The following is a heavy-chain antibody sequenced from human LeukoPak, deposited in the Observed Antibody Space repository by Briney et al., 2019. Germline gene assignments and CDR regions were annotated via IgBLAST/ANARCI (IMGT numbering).Heavy chain of an antibody. J-gene: IGHJ5*02. D-gene: IGHD3-10*01. V-gene: IGHV1-69*13. Sequence: SVKVSCKASGGTFSSYGISWVRQAPGQGLEWMGGIIPIFGTANYAQKFQDRVTITADESTSTAYMELSSLRSEDTAVYYCARAHYYGSGSYNWFDPWGQGALVTVSS. CDR1: GGTFSSYG. CDR2: IIPIFGTA. CDR3: ARAHYYGSGSYNWFDP.